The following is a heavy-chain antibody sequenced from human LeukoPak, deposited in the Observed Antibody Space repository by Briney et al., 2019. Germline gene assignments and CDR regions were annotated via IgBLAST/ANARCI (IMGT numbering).Heavy chain of an antibody. V-gene: IGHV1-2*02. CDR1: GYTFTSYY. CDR3: ARDDYYYDSSGYQYNWFDP. J-gene: IGHJ5*02. D-gene: IGHD3-22*01. Sequence: ASVKVSCKASGYTFTSYYMHWVRQAPRQGLEWMGWINPNSGGTNYAQKFQGRVTMTRDTSISTAYMELSRLRSDDTAVYYCARDDYYYDSSGYQYNWFDPWGQGTLVTVSS. CDR2: INPNSGGT.